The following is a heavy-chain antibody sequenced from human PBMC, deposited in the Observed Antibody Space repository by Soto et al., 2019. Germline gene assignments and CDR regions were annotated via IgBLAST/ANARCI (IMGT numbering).Heavy chain of an antibody. CDR1: GFTFSSYA. J-gene: IGHJ6*02. V-gene: IGHV3-30-3*01. CDR2: ISYDGSNK. D-gene: IGHD2-21*02. Sequence: GGSLRLSCAASGFTFSSYAMHWVRQAPGKGLEWVAVISYDGSNKYYADSVKGRFTISRDNSKNTLYLQMNSLRAEDTAVYYCARDGPAYCGGDCYYPPALDLYYYYYGMDVWGQGTTVTVSS. CDR3: ARDGPAYCGGDCYYPPALDLYYYYYGMDV.